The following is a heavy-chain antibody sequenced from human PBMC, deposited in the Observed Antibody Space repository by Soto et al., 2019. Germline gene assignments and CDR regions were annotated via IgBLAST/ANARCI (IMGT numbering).Heavy chain of an antibody. J-gene: IGHJ4*02. D-gene: IGHD3-22*01. CDR1: GGTFSSYA. V-gene: IGHV1-69*01. Sequence: QVQLVQSGAEVKKPGSSVTVSCKASGGTFSSYAISGVRQAPGQGLEWMGGIIPIFGTANYAQKFQGRVTITAEESTSTAYMELSSLRSEDTAVYYCARAAKPTYYYDSSCYYYVDYWGQGTLGPVSS. CDR3: ARAAKPTYYYDSSCYYYVDY. CDR2: IIPIFGTA.